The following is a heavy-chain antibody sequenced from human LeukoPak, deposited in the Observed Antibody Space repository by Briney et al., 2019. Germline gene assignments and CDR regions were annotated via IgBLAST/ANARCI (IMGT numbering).Heavy chain of an antibody. CDR2: INNRGGT. V-gene: IGHV4-59*08. Sequence: PSDTLFLTCTVSGVSVTSFFWSWIRQPPGKVLEVIGYINNRGGTKINPSLASRVTISLGTPQNQFHLRLQSVTAADTAVYYCARLSGGGGNLLDSWGQGALLTVSS. D-gene: IGHD4-23*01. CDR3: ARLSGGGGNLLDS. J-gene: IGHJ4*02. CDR1: GVSVTSFF.